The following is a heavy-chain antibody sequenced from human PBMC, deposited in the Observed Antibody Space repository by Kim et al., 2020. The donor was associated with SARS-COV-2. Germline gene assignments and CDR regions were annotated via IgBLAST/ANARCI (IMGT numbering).Heavy chain of an antibody. CDR3: AREPFARPWDY. V-gene: IGHV3-7*03. J-gene: IGHJ4*02. Sequence: YANSLKGRSTIPRDNAKNSVYLQLDRLKVGDTAVYYCAREPFARPWDYWGQGSLVAVSS.